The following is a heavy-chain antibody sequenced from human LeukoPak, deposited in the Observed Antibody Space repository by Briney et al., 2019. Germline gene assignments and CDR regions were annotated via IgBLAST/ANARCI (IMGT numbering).Heavy chain of an antibody. V-gene: IGHV1-18*01. D-gene: IGHD7-27*01. CDR2: ISAYNGNT. J-gene: IGHJ4*02. Sequence: ASVKVSCKASGYTFISYGISWVRQAPGQGLEWMGWISAYNGNTNYAQKLQGRVTMTTDTSTSTAYMELRSLRSDDTAVYYCARDSKFNWGWDYFDYWGQGTLVTVSS. CDR1: GYTFISYG. CDR3: ARDSKFNWGWDYFDY.